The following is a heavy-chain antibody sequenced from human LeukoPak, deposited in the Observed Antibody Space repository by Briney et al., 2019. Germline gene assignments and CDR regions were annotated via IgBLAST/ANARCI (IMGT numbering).Heavy chain of an antibody. CDR3: ARDNSVGDNAWWFDP. V-gene: IGHV1-46*01. Sequence: ASVKVSCKAFGYTFTSNYMHWVRQAPGQGPEWMGVISPSGGSTTYAQKFQGRVTLTRDMSTSTDYLELSSLRSEDTAVYYCARDNSVGDNAWWFDPWGQGTLVTVSS. D-gene: IGHD1-26*01. J-gene: IGHJ5*02. CDR2: ISPSGGST. CDR1: GYTFTSNY.